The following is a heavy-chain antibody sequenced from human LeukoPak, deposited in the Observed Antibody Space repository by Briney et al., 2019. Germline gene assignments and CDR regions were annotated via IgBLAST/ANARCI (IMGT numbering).Heavy chain of an antibody. D-gene: IGHD3-9*01. V-gene: IGHV4-59*01. Sequence: SETLSLTFTVSGGSISTYYWSWIRQPPGKGLEWIGYFYYGGSTNYNPSLKSRVAISVDTSKNQLSLRLTSVTAADTAVYYCARGPYDILTGYPGFDYWGQGTLVTVSS. CDR2: FYYGGST. CDR1: GGSISTYY. J-gene: IGHJ4*02. CDR3: ARGPYDILTGYPGFDY.